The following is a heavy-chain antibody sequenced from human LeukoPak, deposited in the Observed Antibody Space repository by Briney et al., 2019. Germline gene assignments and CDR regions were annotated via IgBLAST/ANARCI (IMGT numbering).Heavy chain of an antibody. Sequence: SETLSLTCTVSGGSISSSSYYWGWIRQPPGKGLEWIGSIYYSGSTYYNPSLKSRVTISVDISKNQFSLKLSSVTAADTAVYYCARENNYYGMDVWGQGTTVTVSS. J-gene: IGHJ6*02. V-gene: IGHV4-39*07. CDR2: IYYSGST. CDR3: ARENNYYGMDV. CDR1: GGSISSSSYY.